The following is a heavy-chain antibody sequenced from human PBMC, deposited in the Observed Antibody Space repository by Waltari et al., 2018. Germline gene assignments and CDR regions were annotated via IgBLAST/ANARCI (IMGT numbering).Heavy chain of an antibody. V-gene: IGHV1-18*01. CDR3: ARLNYDILTGYYFYWYFDL. CDR1: GYTFTSYG. Sequence: QVQLVQSGAEVKKPGASVKVSCKASGYTFTSYGISWVRQAPGQGLEWMGWISAYNGNTNYAQKRQGRVTMTTDTATSTAYMELRSLRSDDTAVYYCARLNYDILTGYYFYWYFDLWGRGTLVTVSS. D-gene: IGHD3-9*01. J-gene: IGHJ2*01. CDR2: ISAYNGNT.